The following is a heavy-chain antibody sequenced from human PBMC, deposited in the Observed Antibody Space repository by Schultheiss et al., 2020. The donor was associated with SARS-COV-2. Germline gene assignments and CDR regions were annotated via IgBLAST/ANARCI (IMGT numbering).Heavy chain of an antibody. J-gene: IGHJ2*01. CDR3: ARRARSYHVYFDL. CDR2: IYTSGST. V-gene: IGHV4-4*07. CDR1: GGSISSYY. Sequence: SETLSLTCTVSGGSISSYYWSWIRQPAGKGLEWIGRIYTSGSTNYNPSLKSRVTISVDTSKNQFSLKLSSVTAADTAVYYCARRARSYHVYFDLWGRGTLVTVSS. D-gene: IGHD1-26*01.